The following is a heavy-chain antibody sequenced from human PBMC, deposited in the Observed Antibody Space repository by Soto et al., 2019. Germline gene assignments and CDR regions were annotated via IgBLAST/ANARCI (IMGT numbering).Heavy chain of an antibody. CDR1: GYTLTELS. V-gene: IGHV1-24*01. D-gene: IGHD1-26*01. Sequence: ASVKVSCKVSGYTLTELSMHWVRQAPGKGLEWMGGFDPEDGETIYAKKFQGRVTMTEDTSTDTAYMELSSLRSEDTAVYYCATSGVGATTGSNDAFDIWGQGTMVTVSS. J-gene: IGHJ3*02. CDR2: FDPEDGET. CDR3: ATSGVGATTGSNDAFDI.